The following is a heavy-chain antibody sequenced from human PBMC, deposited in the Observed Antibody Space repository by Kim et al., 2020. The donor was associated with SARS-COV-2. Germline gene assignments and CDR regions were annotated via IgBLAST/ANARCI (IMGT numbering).Heavy chain of an antibody. CDR2: IKEDGTEK. CDR3: ARDRKYSLDY. V-gene: IGHV3-7*01. J-gene: IGHJ4*02. Sequence: GGSLRLSCVASGFSFSTNWMSWVRQAPGKGLEGVAKIKEDGTEKYYVESVEGRFTISRDNAKNSLFLHMNSLSAEDTAVYYCARDRKYSLDYWGQGTLVTVSS. CDR1: GFSFSTNW. D-gene: IGHD2-15*01.